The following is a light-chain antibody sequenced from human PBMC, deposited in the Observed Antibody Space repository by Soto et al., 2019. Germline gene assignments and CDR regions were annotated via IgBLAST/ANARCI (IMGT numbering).Light chain of an antibody. CDR2: DAS. Sequence: EIVLTQSPATLSLSPGERATLSCRASQSVSSYLAWYQQKPGQAPRLLIYDASNRATGIPARFSGSGSGTDFTLTISSLEPEDFAVYYCQQYGSPFGQGTKVEIK. J-gene: IGKJ1*01. CDR3: QQYGSP. CDR1: QSVSSY. V-gene: IGKV3-11*01.